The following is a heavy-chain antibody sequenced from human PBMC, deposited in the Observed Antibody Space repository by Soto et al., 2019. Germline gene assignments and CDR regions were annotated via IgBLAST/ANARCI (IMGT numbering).Heavy chain of an antibody. CDR1: GSTLSNYG. V-gene: IGHV1-18*01. CDR2: ISLYSDGT. Sequence: ASVKGSCNPAGSTLSNYGSTWVRQAPGQPLEWLGWISLYSDGTNYAQKFQGRVSMTTDTSTTTAYMELRSLRSDDTAVYYCARVVPGAEAWFGPWGQGTLVTVSS. D-gene: IGHD2-2*01. CDR3: ARVVPGAEAWFGP. J-gene: IGHJ5*02.